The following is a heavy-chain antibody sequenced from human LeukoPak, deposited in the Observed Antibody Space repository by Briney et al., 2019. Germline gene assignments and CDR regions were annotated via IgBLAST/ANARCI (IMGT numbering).Heavy chain of an antibody. V-gene: IGHV1-69*04. J-gene: IGHJ4*02. Sequence: GASVKVSCKASGGTFSNWAITWVRQAPGQRLEWMGRITPILAIAIYAQKFQGRVTITADTSTTTAYMELSSLTSEDTAVYYCARGKYYYNSGTDYWGQGTPVTVSS. CDR1: GGTFSNWA. CDR2: ITPILAIA. CDR3: ARGKYYYNSGTDY. D-gene: IGHD3-10*01.